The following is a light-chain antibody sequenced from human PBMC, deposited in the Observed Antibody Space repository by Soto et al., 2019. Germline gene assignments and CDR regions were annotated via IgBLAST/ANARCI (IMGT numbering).Light chain of an antibody. J-gene: IGKJ3*01. Sequence: EIVLTQSPGTLSLSPGERATLSCRASQSVSSSYLAWYQQKPGQAPRLLIYGTSIRATGMPDRFSGSGSVRDFTLTISRLEPEDFAVYYCQQYGSSPALFTFGPGTKVDNK. CDR1: QSVSSSY. CDR3: QQYGSSPALFT. V-gene: IGKV3-20*01. CDR2: GTS.